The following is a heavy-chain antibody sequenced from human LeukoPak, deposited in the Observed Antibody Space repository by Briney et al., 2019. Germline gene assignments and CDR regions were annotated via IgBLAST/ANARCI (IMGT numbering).Heavy chain of an antibody. CDR3: ARHQGYNLFDY. CDR2: VYTSGST. D-gene: IGHD5-24*01. V-gene: IGHV4-4*09. CDR1: GGSISSYY. J-gene: IGHJ4*02. Sequence: SETLSLTCTVSGGSISSYYWSWIRQPPGKGLEWIGYVYTSGSTNYNPSLKSRVTISVDTSKNQFSLKLSSVTAADTAVYYCARHQGYNLFDYWGQGTLVTVSS.